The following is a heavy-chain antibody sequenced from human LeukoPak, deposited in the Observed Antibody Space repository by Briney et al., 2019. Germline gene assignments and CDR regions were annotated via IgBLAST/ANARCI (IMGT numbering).Heavy chain of an antibody. Sequence: KGSPSQSLTWAVDGGSFSGSNGRSTRQPAGSGLEWIGEINHSGSTNYNPSLKSRVTISVDTSKNQFSLNLSSVTAADTAVYYCASAHGSTSESPFDYWGQGTLVTVSS. D-gene: IGHD2-2*01. CDR3: ASAHGSTSESPFDY. CDR2: INHSGST. V-gene: IGHV4-34*01. J-gene: IGHJ4*02. CDR1: GGSFSGSN.